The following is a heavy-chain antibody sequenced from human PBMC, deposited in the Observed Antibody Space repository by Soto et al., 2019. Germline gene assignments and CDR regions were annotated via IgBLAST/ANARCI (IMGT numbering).Heavy chain of an antibody. D-gene: IGHD2-2*01. Sequence: SETLSLTCTVSGGSISSSSYYWGWIRQPPGKGLEWIGSIYYSGSTYYNPSLKSRVTISVDTSKNQFSLKLSSVTAADTAVYYCARHRGGDIVVVPAAPLDYWGQGTLVTVSS. V-gene: IGHV4-39*01. J-gene: IGHJ4*02. CDR2: IYYSGST. CDR1: GGSISSSSYY. CDR3: ARHRGGDIVVVPAAPLDY.